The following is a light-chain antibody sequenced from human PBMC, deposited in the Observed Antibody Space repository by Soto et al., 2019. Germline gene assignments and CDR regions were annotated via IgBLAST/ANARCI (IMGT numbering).Light chain of an antibody. V-gene: IGKV1-5*01. CDR3: QHYNTYSTWT. J-gene: IGKJ1*01. Sequence: DIQMTQSPSTLSASVGDRVTITCRASQSISSWLSWYQQKPGKAPKLLIYDASSLQSGVPSRFSGSGSGTEFPLTISGLQPDDFATYYCQHYNTYSTWTFGQGTKVDIK. CDR2: DAS. CDR1: QSISSW.